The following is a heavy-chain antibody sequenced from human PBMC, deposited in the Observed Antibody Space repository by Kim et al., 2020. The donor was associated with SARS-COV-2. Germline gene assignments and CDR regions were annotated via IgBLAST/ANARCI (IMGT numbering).Heavy chain of an antibody. CDR3: ARDMRAAAGNTGMDV. J-gene: IGHJ6*02. D-gene: IGHD6-13*01. V-gene: IGHV1-46*01. CDR1: GYTFTSYY. Sequence: ASVKVSCKASGYTFTSYYMHWVRQAPGQGLEWMGIINPSGGSTSYAQKFQGRVTMTRDTSTSTVYMELSSLRSEDTAVYYCARDMRAAAGNTGMDVWGQGTTVTVSS. CDR2: INPSGGST.